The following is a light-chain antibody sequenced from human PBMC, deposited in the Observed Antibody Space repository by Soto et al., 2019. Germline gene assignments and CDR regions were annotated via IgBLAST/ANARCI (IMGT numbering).Light chain of an antibody. CDR3: QQYGSSRT. Sequence: EIVLTQSPGTLSLSPGERATLSCRASQSVTSDYLAWYRQKPGQAPRLLIYGISTRATGIPDRFSGSGSGTDFTPTIRKLEPEDFAVDYCQQYGSSRTFGQGTKVDIK. J-gene: IGKJ1*01. V-gene: IGKV3-20*01. CDR1: QSVTSDY. CDR2: GIS.